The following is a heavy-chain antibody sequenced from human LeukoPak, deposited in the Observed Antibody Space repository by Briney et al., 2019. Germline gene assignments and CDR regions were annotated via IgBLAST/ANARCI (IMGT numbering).Heavy chain of an antibody. Sequence: SQTLSLTCTVSAGSISSGDYYWSWIRQPPGKGLERIGNIYYSGSTYYNPSLKSRVTISVDTSKNQFSLKLSSVTAADTAVYYCARGIPDYGDYYFDYWGQGTLVTVSS. D-gene: IGHD4-17*01. CDR3: ARGIPDYGDYYFDY. CDR2: IYYSGST. J-gene: IGHJ4*02. V-gene: IGHV4-30-4*01. CDR1: AGSISSGDYY.